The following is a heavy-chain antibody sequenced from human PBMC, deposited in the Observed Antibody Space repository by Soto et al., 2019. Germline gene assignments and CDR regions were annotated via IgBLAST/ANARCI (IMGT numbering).Heavy chain of an antibody. CDR1: GFSLSTSGMC. Sequence: SGPTLVNPTQTLTLTCTFSGFSLSTSGMCVSWVRQPPGKALEWLALIDWDDDKYYSTSLKTRLTISKDTSKNQVVLTMTNMDPVDTATYYCARMRPYAISDYSGMDVWGQETTVTVSS. J-gene: IGHJ6*02. D-gene: IGHD2-8*01. CDR3: ARMRPYAISDYSGMDV. V-gene: IGHV2-70*20. CDR2: IDWDDDK.